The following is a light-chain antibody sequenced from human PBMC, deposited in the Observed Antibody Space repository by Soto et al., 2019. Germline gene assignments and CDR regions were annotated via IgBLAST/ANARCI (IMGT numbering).Light chain of an antibody. CDR3: QQYNSDLPWT. CDR1: QSIGRW. CDR2: KAS. V-gene: IGKV1-5*03. Sequence: IQMTLSPSTLSASIGDRVTITCRASQSIGRWLAWYQQKPAKAPKVLIYKASSLRNGVPSRFSGSGSGTEFTLTISSLQPDDFAIYYCQQYNSDLPWTFGQGTKVDIK. J-gene: IGKJ1*01.